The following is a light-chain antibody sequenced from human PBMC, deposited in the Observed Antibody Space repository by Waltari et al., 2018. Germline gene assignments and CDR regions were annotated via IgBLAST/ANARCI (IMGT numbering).Light chain of an antibody. V-gene: IGKV1-5*03. J-gene: IGKJ1*01. CDR1: QPINNW. CDR3: QQFSTFPGT. Sequence: DIQMTQSPSSLSAAVGDRVTITCRASQPINNWLAWYQQKPGKAPKLLIYKSSTLESGVPSMSSASVPGNEFTVNFSSLHPGDFAAYDGQQFSTFPGTFGHGTKVEIK. CDR2: KSS.